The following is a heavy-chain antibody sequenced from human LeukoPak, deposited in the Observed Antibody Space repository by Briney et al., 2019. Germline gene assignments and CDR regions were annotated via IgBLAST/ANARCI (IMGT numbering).Heavy chain of an antibody. Sequence: SQTLSLTCTVSGGSISSGNYYYSWIRQPAGKGLEWLGRIYTSGTTNYNPSLKSRVTISVDTSKNQFSLKLSSVTAADTAVYYCARDGVGRKGYSYGYYWGQGTLVTVSS. CDR3: ARDGVGRKGYSYGYY. CDR2: IYTSGTT. V-gene: IGHV4-61*02. J-gene: IGHJ4*02. D-gene: IGHD5-18*01. CDR1: GGSISSGNYY.